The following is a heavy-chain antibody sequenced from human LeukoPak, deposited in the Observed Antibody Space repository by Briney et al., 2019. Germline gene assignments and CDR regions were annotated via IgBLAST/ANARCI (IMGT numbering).Heavy chain of an antibody. Sequence: GGSLRLSCAASGLTFSSYSMNWVRQAPGKGLEWVSSISSSSSYIYYTDSVKGRFTISRDNAKKSLYLQMNSLRAEDTAVYYCAKDLDWVAVDYWGQGTLVTVSS. CDR1: GLTFSSYS. D-gene: IGHD6-19*01. CDR3: AKDLDWVAVDY. V-gene: IGHV3-21*01. CDR2: ISSSSSYI. J-gene: IGHJ4*02.